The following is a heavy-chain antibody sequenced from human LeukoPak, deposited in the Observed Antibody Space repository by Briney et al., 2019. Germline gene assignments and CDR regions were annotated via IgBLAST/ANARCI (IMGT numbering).Heavy chain of an antibody. CDR2: ISSSSSYV. D-gene: IGHD1-7*01. V-gene: IGHV3-21*04. CDR1: GFTFSSYS. J-gene: IGHJ4*02. CDR3: ARNYQKWYYFDY. Sequence: GGSLRLSCAASGFTFSSYSMNWVRQAPGKGLEWVSSISSSSSYVYYADSVKGRFTISRDNAKNSLYLQMNSLRAEDTAVYYCARNYQKWYYFDYWGQGTLVTVSS.